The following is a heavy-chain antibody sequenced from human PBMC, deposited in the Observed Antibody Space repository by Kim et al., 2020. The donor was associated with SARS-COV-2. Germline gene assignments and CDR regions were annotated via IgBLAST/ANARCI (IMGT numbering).Heavy chain of an antibody. Sequence: ASVKVSCKASGYTFTGYYMHWVRQAPGQELEWMGWINPNSGGTNYAQKFQGRVTMTRDTSISTVYMELSRLRSDDTAVYYCARRASITMIVVVYNWFDPWGQGTLVTVSS. CDR1: GYTFTGYY. J-gene: IGHJ5*02. D-gene: IGHD3-22*01. V-gene: IGHV1-2*02. CDR3: ARRASITMIVVVYNWFDP. CDR2: INPNSGGT.